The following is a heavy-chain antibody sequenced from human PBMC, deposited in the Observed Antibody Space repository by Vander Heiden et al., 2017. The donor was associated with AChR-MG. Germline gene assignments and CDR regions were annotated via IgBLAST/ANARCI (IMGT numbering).Heavy chain of an antibody. CDR3: ARDISGYSSSWFSYYYYGMDV. Sequence: QVQLVQSGAEVKKPGASVKVSCQASGYTFTSSDINWVRQATGQGLEWMGWMNPNSGNTGYAQKFQGRVTMTRNTSISTAYMELSSLRSEDTAVYYCARDISGYSSSWFSYYYYGMDVWGQGTTVTVSS. CDR1: GYTFTSSD. V-gene: IGHV1-8*01. J-gene: IGHJ6*02. CDR2: MNPNSGNT. D-gene: IGHD6-13*01.